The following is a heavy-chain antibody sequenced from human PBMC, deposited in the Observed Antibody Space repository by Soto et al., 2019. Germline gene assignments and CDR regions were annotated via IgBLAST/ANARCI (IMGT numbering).Heavy chain of an antibody. D-gene: IGHD3-16*01. J-gene: IGHJ6*02. Sequence: EVQLLESGGGLVQPGGSLRLSCAASGFTLKTFAMSWVRQAPGKGLEWVAAITGFGSTTYYADSLQGRFTVSRDNSNDTLYLHMDSLRADDTAVYYCAKVRPSLGGTGRGAMDVWGQGTTVTVSS. CDR3: AKVRPSLGGTGRGAMDV. CDR1: GFTLKTFA. CDR2: ITGFGSTT. V-gene: IGHV3-23*01.